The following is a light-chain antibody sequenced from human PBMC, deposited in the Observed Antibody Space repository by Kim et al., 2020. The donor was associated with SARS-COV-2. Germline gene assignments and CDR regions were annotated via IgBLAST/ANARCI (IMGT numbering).Light chain of an antibody. CDR3: QQYVSPPYT. CDR1: QSVTRGF. J-gene: IGKJ2*01. V-gene: IGKV3-20*01. CDR2: AAS. Sequence: PGERATLSCRASQSVTRGFLAWYQHKPGQAPRLLIYAASSRATGIPDRFSGSGSGTDFSLTINRLEPDDFAVYYCQQYVSPPYTFGQGTKLEIK.